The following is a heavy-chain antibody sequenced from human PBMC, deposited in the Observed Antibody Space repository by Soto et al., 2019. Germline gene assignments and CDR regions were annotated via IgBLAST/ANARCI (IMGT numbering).Heavy chain of an antibody. D-gene: IGHD2-15*01. Sequence: QVQLVESGGGVVQPGRSLRLSCAASGFTFSSYGMHWVRQAPGKGLEWVAVIWYDGSNKYYADYVKGRFTISRDNSKNTLYLQMNSLRAEDTAVYYCAREGCSGGSCYSGVGAFDIWGQGTMVTVSS. CDR3: AREGCSGGSCYSGVGAFDI. CDR2: IWYDGSNK. V-gene: IGHV3-33*01. J-gene: IGHJ3*02. CDR1: GFTFSSYG.